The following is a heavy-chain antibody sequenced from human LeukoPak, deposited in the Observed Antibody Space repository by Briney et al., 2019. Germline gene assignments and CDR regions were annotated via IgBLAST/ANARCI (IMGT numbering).Heavy chain of an antibody. CDR3: ASFGYYYDSRDY. CDR2: ISSSSSYI. J-gene: IGHJ4*02. D-gene: IGHD3-22*01. CDR1: GFTFSSYS. V-gene: IGHV3-21*01. Sequence: GGSLRLSCAASGFTFSSYSMNWVRQAPGKGLEWVSSISSSSSYIYYADSVKGRFTISRDNAKNSLYLQMNSLRAEDTAVYYCASFGYYYDSRDYWGQGTLVTVSS.